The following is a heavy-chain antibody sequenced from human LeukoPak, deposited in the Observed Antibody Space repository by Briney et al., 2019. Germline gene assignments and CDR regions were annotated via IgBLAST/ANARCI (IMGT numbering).Heavy chain of an antibody. J-gene: IGHJ4*02. CDR1: GFSFSSYS. Sequence: QPGGSLRLSCAASGFSFSSYSMNWVRQAPGKGLEWVSYITSSGSRIYYADSVKGRFTISRDNGKNSLYLQMNSLRDEDTAVYYCVRVPEALDYWGQGAPVTVSS. CDR2: ITSSGSRI. V-gene: IGHV3-48*02. CDR3: VRVPEALDY.